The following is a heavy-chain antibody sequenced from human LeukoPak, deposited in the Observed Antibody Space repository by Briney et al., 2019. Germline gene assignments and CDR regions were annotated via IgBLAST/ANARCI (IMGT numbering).Heavy chain of an antibody. CDR3: ARARGVSTGYRPIDY. J-gene: IGHJ4*02. CDR1: GFTFSTYG. D-gene: IGHD3-22*01. V-gene: IGHV3-33*08. Sequence: GGSLRLSCAASGFTFSTYGVHWVRQAPGKGLEWVAVIWYDGSNKHYAESVKGRFSISRDNSKSTLYLQMNSLRAEDTAVYYCARARGVSTGYRPIDYWGQGTLVTVSS. CDR2: IWYDGSNK.